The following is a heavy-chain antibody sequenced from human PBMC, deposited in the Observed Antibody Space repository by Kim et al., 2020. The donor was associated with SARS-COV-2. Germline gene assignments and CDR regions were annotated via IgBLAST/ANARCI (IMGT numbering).Heavy chain of an antibody. CDR3: AAAPARYYYGMDV. D-gene: IGHD6-25*01. J-gene: IGHJ6*02. V-gene: IGHV1-58*01. Sequence: AQKFQERVTITRDMSTSTAYMELSSLRSEDTAVYYCAAAPARYYYGMDVWGQGTTVTVSS.